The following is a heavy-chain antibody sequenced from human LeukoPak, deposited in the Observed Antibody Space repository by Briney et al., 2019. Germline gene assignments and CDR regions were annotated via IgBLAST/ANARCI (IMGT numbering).Heavy chain of an antibody. Sequence: GGSLRLSCAASGFTFSNYHMTWVRQAPGKGLEWVANIKQDGADKYYVDSVKGRFTISRDNAKNSLYLQMSSLRADDTAVYFCAGGRNRLGVLYYFDYWGQGTLVTVSS. J-gene: IGHJ4*02. CDR2: IKQDGADK. CDR1: GFTFSNYH. V-gene: IGHV3-7*03. CDR3: AGGRNRLGVLYYFDY. D-gene: IGHD7-27*01.